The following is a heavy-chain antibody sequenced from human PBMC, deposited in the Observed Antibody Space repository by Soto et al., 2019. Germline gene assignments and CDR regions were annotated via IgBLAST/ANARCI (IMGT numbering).Heavy chain of an antibody. CDR2: ISGSGGST. CDR1: GFTFSSYA. J-gene: IGHJ6*03. Sequence: GGSLRLSCAASGFTFSSYAMSWVRQAPGKGLEWVSAISGSGGSTYYADSVKGRFTISRDNSKNTLYLQMNSLRAEDTAVYYCAKTPVGSSSWVPYYYYMDVWGKGTTVTVSS. V-gene: IGHV3-23*01. D-gene: IGHD6-13*01. CDR3: AKTPVGSSSWVPYYYYMDV.